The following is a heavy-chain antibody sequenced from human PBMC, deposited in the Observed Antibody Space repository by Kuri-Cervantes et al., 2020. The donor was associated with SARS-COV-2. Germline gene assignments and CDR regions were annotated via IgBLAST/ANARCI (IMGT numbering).Heavy chain of an antibody. CDR3: ARGERGYSYGSYYYYMDV. D-gene: IGHD5-18*01. J-gene: IGHJ6*03. CDR2: GYYSWSS. V-gene: IGHV4-59*11. CDR1: GDSINNHY. Sequence: GSLRLSCTVSGDSINNHYWSWIRQPPGKGLEWIGFGYYSWSSKYNPSLKSRVTISVDTSKNQFPLKPSSVTAADTAVYYCARGERGYSYGSYYYYMDVWGKGTTVTVSS.